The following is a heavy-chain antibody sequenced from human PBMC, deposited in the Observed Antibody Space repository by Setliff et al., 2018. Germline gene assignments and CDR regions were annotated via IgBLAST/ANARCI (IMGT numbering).Heavy chain of an antibody. D-gene: IGHD5-18*01. Sequence: GESLKISCVVSGFNFSNYWMSWVRQVPGKGLEWVANIKQDGREKNYADSVKGRFTISRDNAKNSLYLQMNSLRAEDTAVYYCAKDFGTSGYSYGFDAFDIWGQGTMVTVSS. CDR3: AKDFGTSGYSYGFDAFDI. J-gene: IGHJ3*02. V-gene: IGHV3-7*03. CDR2: IKQDGREK. CDR1: GFNFSNYW.